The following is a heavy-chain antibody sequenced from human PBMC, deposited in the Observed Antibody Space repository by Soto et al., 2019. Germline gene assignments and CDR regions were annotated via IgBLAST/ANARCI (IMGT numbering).Heavy chain of an antibody. V-gene: IGHV3-30*18. CDR3: AKDLGSSGWEYFDH. J-gene: IGHJ4*02. Sequence: QLVESGGGMVPPGKSLRLSCTGSGFNFGNFAVHWVRQTPVKGLEWVAVISSHGRHQYYSDSVKGRFTISRDNSNNTVHLQLSSLRLEDTAVYYCAKDLGSSGWEYFDHCGQGTLVTVSS. CDR1: GFNFGNFA. CDR2: ISSHGRHQ. D-gene: IGHD6-19*01.